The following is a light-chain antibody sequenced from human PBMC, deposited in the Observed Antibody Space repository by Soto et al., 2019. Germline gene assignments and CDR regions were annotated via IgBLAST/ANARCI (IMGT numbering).Light chain of an antibody. CDR2: GAS. CDR1: QSVRSNF. V-gene: IGKV3-20*01. J-gene: IGKJ1*01. CDR3: QRYDSFRA. Sequence: IVLTQSPGTLSLSPGERATLSCRASQSVRSNFLAWYQQKPGQAPRLLIYGASNRATGIPDRFSGSGSGTDFTLTITRLEPEDFAMYYCQRYDSFRALAHGTTVDI.